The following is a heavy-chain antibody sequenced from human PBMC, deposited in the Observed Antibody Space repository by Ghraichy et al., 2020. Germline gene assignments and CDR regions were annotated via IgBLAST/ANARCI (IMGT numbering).Heavy chain of an antibody. Sequence: SETLSLTCTVSGGSISSSSYYWGWIRQPPGKGLEWIGNMYYSGSTSPNPSLKSRVTISVDTPKNQFSMKLTSGTAADTAVYYCARLEYYDLLAGYYIPSYFDHWGQGTLVTVSS. V-gene: IGHV4-39*01. D-gene: IGHD3-9*01. CDR2: MYYSGST. CDR3: ARLEYYDLLAGYYIPSYFDH. CDR1: GGSISSSSYY. J-gene: IGHJ4*02.